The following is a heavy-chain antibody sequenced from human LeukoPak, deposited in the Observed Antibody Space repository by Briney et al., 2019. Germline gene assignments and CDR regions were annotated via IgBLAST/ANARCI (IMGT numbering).Heavy chain of an antibody. CDR2: ISYDGSNK. CDR1: GFTLSSYG. V-gene: IGHV3-30*18. D-gene: IGHD1-26*01. Sequence: GGSLRLSCAASGFTLSSYGMHWVRQAPGKGLEWVAFISYDGSNKYYADSVQGRFTISRDNSKNTLYLKLNSLTAEDTAVYYCAKLGIVGAKGFDYWGQGTLVTVSS. CDR3: AKLGIVGAKGFDY. J-gene: IGHJ4*02.